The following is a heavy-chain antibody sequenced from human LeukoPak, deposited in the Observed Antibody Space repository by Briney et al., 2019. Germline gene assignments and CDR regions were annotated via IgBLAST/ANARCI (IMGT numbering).Heavy chain of an antibody. Sequence: PGGSLRLSCAASGFTFSSYSMNWVRQAPGKGLEWVSSISSSSSYIYYADSVKGRFTISRDNSKNTLYLQMNSLRAEDTAVYYCAKVPVSSWYEIRPYYFDYWGQGTLVTVSS. D-gene: IGHD6-13*01. CDR3: AKVPVSSWYEIRPYYFDY. V-gene: IGHV3-21*04. CDR1: GFTFSSYS. J-gene: IGHJ4*02. CDR2: ISSSSSYI.